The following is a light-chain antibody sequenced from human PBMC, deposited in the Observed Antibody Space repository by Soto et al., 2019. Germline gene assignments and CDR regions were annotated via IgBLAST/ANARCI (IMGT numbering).Light chain of an antibody. Sequence: DIQMTQSPSTLSASVGDRVTITCRARQSISSWLAWYQQKPVKAPKLLIYKASSLESGVPSRFSGSGSGTEFTLTISSLQPDDFATYYCQQYNSYPLTFGGGTKV. J-gene: IGKJ4*01. CDR3: QQYNSYPLT. V-gene: IGKV1-5*03. CDR2: KAS. CDR1: QSISSW.